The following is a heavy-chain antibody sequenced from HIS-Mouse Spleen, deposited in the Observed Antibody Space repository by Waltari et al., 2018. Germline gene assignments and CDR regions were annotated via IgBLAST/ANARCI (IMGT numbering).Heavy chain of an antibody. CDR3: ARENSDSSGYYFDY. V-gene: IGHV1-69*01. D-gene: IGHD3-22*01. Sequence: QVQLVQSGAEVKKPGSSVKVFCKASGGTFSSYALSWVRQAPGQGLEWMGGIIPIFGTANYAQKFQGRVTITADESTSTAYMELSSLRSEDTAVYYCARENSDSSGYYFDYWGQGTLVTVSS. J-gene: IGHJ4*02. CDR2: IIPIFGTA. CDR1: GGTFSSYA.